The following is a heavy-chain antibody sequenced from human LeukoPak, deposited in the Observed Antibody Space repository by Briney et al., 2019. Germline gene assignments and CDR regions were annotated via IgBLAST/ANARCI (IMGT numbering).Heavy chain of an antibody. D-gene: IGHD3-9*01. J-gene: IGHJ4*02. CDR2: INHSGST. CDR3: ARHEALGYYDILTGYPY. Sequence: SETLSLTCAVYGGSFSGYYWSWIRQPPGKGLEWIGEINHSGSTNYNPSLKSRVTISVDTSKNQFSLKLSSVTAADTAVYYCARHEALGYYDILTGYPYWGQGTLVTVSS. CDR1: GGSFSGYY. V-gene: IGHV4-34*01.